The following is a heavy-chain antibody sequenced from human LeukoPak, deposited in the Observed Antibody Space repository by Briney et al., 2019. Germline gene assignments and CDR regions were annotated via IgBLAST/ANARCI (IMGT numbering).Heavy chain of an antibody. CDR1: GFTFSGSA. V-gene: IGHV3-23*01. CDR3: AKGGSAFFSGSLDYYYYYYMDV. J-gene: IGHJ6*03. D-gene: IGHD3-3*01. CDR2: ISGNGAAA. Sequence: QPGGSLRLSCAASGFTFSGSAMSWVRQAPGKGLEWVSAISGNGAAAFYADSVKGRFTISRDNSKNTLYLQMNSLKVEDTALYYCAKGGSAFFSGSLDYYYYYYMDVWGKGTTVTVSS.